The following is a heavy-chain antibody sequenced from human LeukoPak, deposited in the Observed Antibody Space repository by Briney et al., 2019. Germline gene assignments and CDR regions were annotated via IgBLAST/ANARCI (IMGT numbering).Heavy chain of an antibody. D-gene: IGHD3-16*01. CDR3: ARVVWYPYVWGPFDY. Sequence: PSETLSLTCAVYGGSFSGYYWSWIRQPPGKGLEWVGYISYSGNTNYNPSLRGRVTISVDTSKNQFSLNMTSVTAADTAVYFCARVVWYPYVWGPFDYWGQGALVTVSS. CDR1: GGSFSGYY. J-gene: IGHJ4*02. V-gene: IGHV4-59*01. CDR2: ISYSGNT.